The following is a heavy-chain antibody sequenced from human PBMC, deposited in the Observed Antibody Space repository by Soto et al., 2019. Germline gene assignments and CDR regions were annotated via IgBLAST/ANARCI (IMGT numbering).Heavy chain of an antibody. CDR3: ERESEDLTSNFDY. J-gene: IGHJ4*02. Sequence: EVQLVESGGGLVRPGGSLRLSCAASGFTFSRYSMNWVRQAPGKGLEWVSSISSTTNYIYYADSMKGRFTVSRDNAKNSVYLDMNSLSAEDTAVYYCERESEDLTSNFDYWGQGTLGTVSS. CDR1: GFTFSRYS. V-gene: IGHV3-21*01. CDR2: ISSTTNYI.